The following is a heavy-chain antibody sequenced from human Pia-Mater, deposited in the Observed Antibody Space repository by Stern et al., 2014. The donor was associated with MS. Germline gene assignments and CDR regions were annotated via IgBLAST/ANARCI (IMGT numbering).Heavy chain of an antibody. CDR3: AREVGSLAMDV. CDR1: GDTFTDYA. D-gene: IGHD1-1*01. Sequence: QDQLVQSGAEVKKPGSSVKVSCKASGDTFTDYAISWVRQAPGQGPEWMGGITPIFGSEDYAQKFQGRLTIPRDRSTSTAYMDLSSLTSEDTSVYYCAREVGSLAMDVWGQGTTVIVSS. J-gene: IGHJ6*01. CDR2: ITPIFGSE. V-gene: IGHV1-69*14.